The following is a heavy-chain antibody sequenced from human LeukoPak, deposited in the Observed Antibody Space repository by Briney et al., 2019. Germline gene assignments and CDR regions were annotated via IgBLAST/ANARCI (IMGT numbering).Heavy chain of an antibody. CDR3: ARGEDFERYYLAY. Sequence: SETLSLTCTVSGYSISSGDYWGWIRQPPGKGLEWIGSIYHSGRTYYNPSLKSRVTIPVDTSKNQFSLRLSSVTAADTAVYFCARGEDFERYYLAYWGQGTLVTVSS. CDR1: GYSISSGDY. CDR2: IYHSGRT. D-gene: IGHD3-9*01. V-gene: IGHV4-38-2*02. J-gene: IGHJ4*02.